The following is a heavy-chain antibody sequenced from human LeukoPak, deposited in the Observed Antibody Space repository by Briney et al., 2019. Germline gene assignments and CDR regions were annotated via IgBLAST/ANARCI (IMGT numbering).Heavy chain of an antibody. CDR2: ISRSSSAI. CDR3: ARDEYYYDSSGYLDY. CDR1: GFTFSSYS. Sequence: GWSLRLSCAASGFTFSSYSMNWVRQAPGKGLEWVSYISRSSSAIYYADSVKGRFTISRDNAKNSLYLQINSLRDEDTAVYFCARDEYYYDSSGYLDYWGQGTLVTVSS. D-gene: IGHD3-22*01. V-gene: IGHV3-48*02. J-gene: IGHJ4*02.